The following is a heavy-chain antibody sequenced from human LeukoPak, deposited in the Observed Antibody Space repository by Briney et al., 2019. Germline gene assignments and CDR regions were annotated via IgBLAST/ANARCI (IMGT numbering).Heavy chain of an antibody. J-gene: IGHJ3*02. CDR1: GGSISSYY. Sequence: SETLSLTCTVSGGSISSYYWSWIRQPPGKGLEWIGYIYYSGSTNYNPSLKSRVTISVDTSKNQFSLKLSSVTAADTAVYYCARDRSSTSDTPWGLAFDIWGQGTMVTVSS. CDR2: IYYSGST. V-gene: IGHV4-59*01. CDR3: ARDRSSTSDTPWGLAFDI. D-gene: IGHD2-2*01.